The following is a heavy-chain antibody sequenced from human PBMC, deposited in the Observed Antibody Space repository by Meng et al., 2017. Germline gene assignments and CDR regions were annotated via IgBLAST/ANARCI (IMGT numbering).Heavy chain of an antibody. Sequence: ASVKVSCKASGYTFTSYDINWVRQATGQGLEWMGWVNPNSGNTGYAQKFQGRVTMTRNTSISTAYMELSSLRSEDTAVYYCARVHARSDFWSGYSLNYYYGMDVWGQGATVTVSS. CDR3: ARVHARSDFWSGYSLNYYYGMDV. D-gene: IGHD3-3*01. J-gene: IGHJ6*02. CDR1: GYTFTSYD. V-gene: IGHV1-8*01. CDR2: VNPNSGNT.